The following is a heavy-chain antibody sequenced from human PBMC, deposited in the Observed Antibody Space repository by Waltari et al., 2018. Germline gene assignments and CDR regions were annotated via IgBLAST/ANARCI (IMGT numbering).Heavy chain of an antibody. J-gene: IGHJ4*02. CDR2: IYTSGST. Sequence: QVQLQESGPGLVKPSQTLSLTCTVSGGSISSYYWSWIRQPAGKGLEWIGRIYTSGSTNYNPSLKSRVTMSVDTSKNQFSLKLSSVTAADTAVYYCARANSIAAAGQPFDYWGQGTLVTVSS. V-gene: IGHV4-4*07. D-gene: IGHD6-13*01. CDR1: GGSISSYY. CDR3: ARANSIAAAGQPFDY.